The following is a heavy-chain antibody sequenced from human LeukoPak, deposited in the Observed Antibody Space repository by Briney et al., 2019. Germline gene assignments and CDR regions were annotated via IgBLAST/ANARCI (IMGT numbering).Heavy chain of an antibody. D-gene: IGHD2-8*02. CDR3: ARSQPKVVYATHYYYYYYMDV. CDR2: IIPIFGTA. V-gene: IGHV1-69*06. CDR1: GGTFSSYA. J-gene: IGHJ6*03. Sequence: ASVKVSCKAYGGTFSSYAISWVRQAPGQGLEWMGGIIPIFGTANYAQKFQGRVTITADKSTSTAYMELSSLRSEDTAVYYCARSQPKVVYATHYYYYYYMDVWGKGTTVTVSS.